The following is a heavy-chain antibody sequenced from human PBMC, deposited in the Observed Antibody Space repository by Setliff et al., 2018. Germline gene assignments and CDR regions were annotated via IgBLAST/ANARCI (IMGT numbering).Heavy chain of an antibody. Sequence: GASVKVSCKASGYPFTGYYMHWVRQAPGQGLEWMGWINPNSGGTNYSQKFQGRFTITRDTSASTAYMELSSLRSEDTAVYYCASAHYYSGYIEYFQYWGQGTLVTAPQ. V-gene: IGHV1-2*02. CDR1: GYPFTGYY. J-gene: IGHJ1*01. D-gene: IGHD5-12*01. CDR3: ASAHYYSGYIEYFQY. CDR2: INPNSGGT.